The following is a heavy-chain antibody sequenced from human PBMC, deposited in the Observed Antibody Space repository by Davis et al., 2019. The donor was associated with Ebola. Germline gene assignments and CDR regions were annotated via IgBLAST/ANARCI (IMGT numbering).Heavy chain of an antibody. CDR3: ASPHQIRDKDCFDL. CDR2: IKHRGRT. J-gene: IGHJ4*02. CDR1: GGSFSDYY. V-gene: IGHV4-34*01. D-gene: IGHD2-2*01. Sequence: PSETLSLTGAVEGGSFSDYYWSLIRQPPGKGMEWNGEIKHRGRTYYNPSLKSRVTISIDTSRNHLSLQLRSVTAADTAVYYCASPHQIRDKDCFDLWGQGTLVTVSS.